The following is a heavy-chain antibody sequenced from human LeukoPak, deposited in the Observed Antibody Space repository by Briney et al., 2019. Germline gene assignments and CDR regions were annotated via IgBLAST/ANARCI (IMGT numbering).Heavy chain of an antibody. CDR3: ARXQSXSGSYRYYFGY. D-gene: IGHD1-26*01. CDR2: IYYIRNT. Sequence: KTSETLSLTCTVSGASVGSAGYYWSWIRQPPGGGLEWIGYIYYIRNTNYNPSLKSRVAMSLDPSENQFSLKLNSVTAADTAVYYCARXQSXSGSYRYYFGYWGQGTLVTVSS. CDR1: GASVGSAGYY. V-gene: IGHV4-61*08. J-gene: IGHJ4*02.